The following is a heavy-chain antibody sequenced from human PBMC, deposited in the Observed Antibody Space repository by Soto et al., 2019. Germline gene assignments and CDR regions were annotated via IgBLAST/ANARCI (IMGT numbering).Heavy chain of an antibody. J-gene: IGHJ4*02. Sequence: GGSLRLSCPASGFTFSSYSMNWVRQAPGKGLEWVSSISSSSSYIYYADSVKGRFTISRDNAKNSLYLQMNSLRAEDTAVYYCARVLSYGSDFDYWGQGTLVTVSS. V-gene: IGHV3-21*01. CDR2: ISSSSSYI. D-gene: IGHD3-10*01. CDR1: GFTFSSYS. CDR3: ARVLSYGSDFDY.